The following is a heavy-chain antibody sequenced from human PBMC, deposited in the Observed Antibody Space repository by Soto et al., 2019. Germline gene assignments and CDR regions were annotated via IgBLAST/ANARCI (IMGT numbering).Heavy chain of an antibody. CDR2: IIPIFGTA. V-gene: IGHV1-69*13. CDR3: ARVRYYYDSSGSRRACYYGMDV. Sequence: SVKVSCKASGGTFSSYDISWVRQAPGQGLEWMGGIIPIFGTANYAQKFQGRVTITADDSTSTAYMELSSLRSEDTAVYYCARVRYYYDSSGSRRACYYGMDVWGQGTTVTVSS. J-gene: IGHJ6*02. CDR1: GGTFSSYD. D-gene: IGHD3-22*01.